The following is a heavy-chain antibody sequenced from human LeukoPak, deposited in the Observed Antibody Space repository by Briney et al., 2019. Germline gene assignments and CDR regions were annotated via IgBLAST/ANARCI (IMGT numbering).Heavy chain of an antibody. CDR2: ISGSGGTT. CDR1: GFTFSNYA. CDR3: VRNSYASGSYKDY. V-gene: IGHV3-23*01. J-gene: IGHJ4*02. Sequence: GGSLRLSCATSGFTFSNYAVSWVRQAPGKGLEWVSSISGSGGTTYYADSVKGRFTISRDNSKDTLYLQMSSLRAGDTAVYYCVRNSYASGSYKDYWGQGTLVTVSS. D-gene: IGHD3-10*01.